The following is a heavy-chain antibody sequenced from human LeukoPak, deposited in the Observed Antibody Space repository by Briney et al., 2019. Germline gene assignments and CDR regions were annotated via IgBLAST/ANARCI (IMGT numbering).Heavy chain of an antibody. Sequence: GRSLRLSCAASGFTFSSYGMHWVRQAPGKGLERVAVIWYDGVNKYYADSVKGRFTISRDNPKNTLYLQMNSLRAEDTAVYFCAKRGVVIRVILVGFHKEAYYFDSWGQGALVTVSS. CDR2: IWYDGVNK. D-gene: IGHD3-22*01. J-gene: IGHJ4*02. CDR3: AKRGVVIRVILVGFHKEAYYFDS. V-gene: IGHV3-33*06. CDR1: GFTFSSYG.